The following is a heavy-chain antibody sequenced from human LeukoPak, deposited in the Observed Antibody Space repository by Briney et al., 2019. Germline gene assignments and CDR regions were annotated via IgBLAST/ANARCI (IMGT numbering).Heavy chain of an antibody. V-gene: IGHV3-64D*06. CDR3: VKELSSEGFSDY. CDR1: GFTFSSSV. J-gene: IGHJ4*02. Sequence: GGSLRLSCSVSGFTFSSSVMHWVRQAPGEGLEFVSAVSSYGATTYYADSVKGRFTISRDNSKTTLYLQMSSLRAEDTAVYYCVKELSSEGFSDYWGQGTLVAVSS. CDR2: VSSYGATT. D-gene: IGHD2/OR15-2a*01.